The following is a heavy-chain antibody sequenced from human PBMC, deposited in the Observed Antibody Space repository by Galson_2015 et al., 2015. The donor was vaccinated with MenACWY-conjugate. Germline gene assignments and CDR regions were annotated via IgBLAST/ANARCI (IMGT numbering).Heavy chain of an antibody. CDR3: ARARLDRVYYYGMDV. Sequence: SVKVSCKASGYTFTGYYMHWVRQAPGQGLEWMGWINPNSGGTNYAQKFQGWVTMTRDTSISTAYMELSRLRSDDTAVYYCARARLDRVYYYGMDVWGQGTTVTVSS. CDR2: INPNSGGT. V-gene: IGHV1-2*04. J-gene: IGHJ6*02. D-gene: IGHD3-16*01. CDR1: GYTFTGYY.